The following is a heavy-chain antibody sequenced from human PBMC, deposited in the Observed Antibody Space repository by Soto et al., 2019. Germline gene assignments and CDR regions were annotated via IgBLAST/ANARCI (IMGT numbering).Heavy chain of an antibody. J-gene: IGHJ4*02. Sequence: QVQLVESGGGVVQPGRSLRLSCAASGFTFSSYAMHWVRQAPGKGLEWVAVISYDGSNKYYADSVKGRFTISRDNSKNTQYLQMNSLRAEDTAVYYCSRDLGYSSPMMEYWGQGTLVTVS. CDR2: ISYDGSNK. D-gene: IGHD6-13*01. CDR1: GFTFSSYA. V-gene: IGHV3-30-3*01. CDR3: SRDLGYSSPMMEY.